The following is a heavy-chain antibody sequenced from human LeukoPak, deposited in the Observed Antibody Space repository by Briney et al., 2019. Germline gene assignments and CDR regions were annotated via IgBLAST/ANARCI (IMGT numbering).Heavy chain of an antibody. Sequence: GGSLRLSCAASGFTVSSNHMNCVRQAPGKGLEWVSFISGSGASIYRADSVKGRFTISRDNAKNSLFLQMNSLRAEDTGVYYCARGGGGLDSWGQGILVTVSS. CDR1: GFTVSSNH. V-gene: IGHV3-48*03. CDR2: ISGSGASI. J-gene: IGHJ4*02. CDR3: ARGGGGLDS. D-gene: IGHD3-16*01.